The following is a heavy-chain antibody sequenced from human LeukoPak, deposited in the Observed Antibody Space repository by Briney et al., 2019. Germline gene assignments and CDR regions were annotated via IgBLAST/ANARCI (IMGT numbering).Heavy chain of an antibody. J-gene: IGHJ5*02. CDR1: GYTLTELS. Sequence: GASVKVSCKVSGYTLTELSMHWVRQAPGKGLEWMGGFDPEDGETIYAQKFQGRVTMTEDTSTDTAYMELRSLRSDDTAVYYCARPDYVWGSYRYSWFDPWGQGTLVTVSS. D-gene: IGHD3-16*02. CDR2: FDPEDGET. V-gene: IGHV1-24*01. CDR3: ARPDYVWGSYRYSWFDP.